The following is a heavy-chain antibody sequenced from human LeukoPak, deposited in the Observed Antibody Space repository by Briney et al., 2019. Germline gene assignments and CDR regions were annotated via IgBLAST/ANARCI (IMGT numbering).Heavy chain of an antibody. D-gene: IGHD3-16*01. CDR1: GFTFSNAW. CDR3: AKDVWGPTAMKNNWFDP. CDR2: ISGSGEST. Sequence: GGSLRLSCAASGFTFSNAWMSWVRQAPGKGLEWVSMISGSGESTTYAGSVKGRFTVSRDNSQNTLYLQMDSLRGDDADLYYCAKDVWGPTAMKNNWFDPWGQGTLVTVS. V-gene: IGHV3-23*01. J-gene: IGHJ5*02.